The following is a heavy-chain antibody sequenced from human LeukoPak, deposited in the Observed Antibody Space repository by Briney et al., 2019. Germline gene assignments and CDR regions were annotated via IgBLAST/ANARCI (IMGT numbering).Heavy chain of an antibody. CDR1: GFNFSNHA. Sequence: GGSLRLSCAASGFNFSNHAMHWVRQAPGKGLEWVAVISYDGSNKYYADSVKGRFTISRDNSKNTLYLQINSLRAEDTAVYCCARDGGAVSDGWFDPWGQGTLVTVSS. D-gene: IGHD3-16*01. V-gene: IGHV3-30-3*01. CDR3: ARDGGAVSDGWFDP. CDR2: ISYDGSNK. J-gene: IGHJ5*02.